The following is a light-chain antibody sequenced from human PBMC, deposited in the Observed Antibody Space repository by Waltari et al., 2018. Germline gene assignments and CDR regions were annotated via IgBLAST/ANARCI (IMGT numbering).Light chain of an antibody. J-gene: IGLJ1*01. V-gene: IGLV2-8*01. CDR3: TSYAGNSNTYV. Sequence: QSALTQPPSASGSPGQSVTISCTGTSSDVGGYNYVSWYQQHPGKAPQLMIYEVNKRPSGVPDRFSGSKSGNTASLTVSGLQPEDDADYYCTSYAGNSNTYVFGTGTKVTVL. CDR2: EVN. CDR1: SSDVGGYNY.